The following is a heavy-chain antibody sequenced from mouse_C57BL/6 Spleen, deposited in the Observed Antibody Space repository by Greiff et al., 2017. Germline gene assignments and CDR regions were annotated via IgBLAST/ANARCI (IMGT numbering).Heavy chain of an antibody. V-gene: IGHV1-18*01. CDR2: INPNNGGT. CDR3: ARDSSGYVGGFAY. J-gene: IGHJ3*01. Sequence: EVQLQQSGPELVKPGASVKIPCKASGYTFTDYNMDWVKQSHGKSLEWIGDINPNNGGTNYNQKFKGKATLTVDKSSSTAYMELRSLTSEDTAVYCCARDSSGYVGGFAYWGQGTLVTVSA. CDR1: GYTFTDYN. D-gene: IGHD3-2*02.